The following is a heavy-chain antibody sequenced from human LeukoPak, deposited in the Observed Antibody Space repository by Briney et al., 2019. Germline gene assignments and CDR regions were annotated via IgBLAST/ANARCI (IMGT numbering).Heavy chain of an antibody. D-gene: IGHD6-19*01. CDR3: ARDSNSGSDAFDI. J-gene: IGHJ3*02. Sequence: PGGSLRLSCAASGFTFSSYAMSWVRQAPGKGLEWVSAISGSGGSTYYADSVKGRFTISRDNSKNTLYLQMNSLRAEDTAVYYCARDSNSGSDAFDIWGQGTMVTVSS. CDR2: ISGSGGST. CDR1: GFTFSSYA. V-gene: IGHV3-23*01.